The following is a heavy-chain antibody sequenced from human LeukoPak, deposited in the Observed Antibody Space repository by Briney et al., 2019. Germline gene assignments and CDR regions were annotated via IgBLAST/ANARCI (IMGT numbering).Heavy chain of an antibody. J-gene: IGHJ1*01. V-gene: IGHV3-23*01. CDR1: GFTFSSYA. CDR2: ISGSGGST. Sequence: GGSLRLSCAASGFTFSSYAMSWVRQAPGKGLEWVSAISGSGGSTYYADSVKGRFTISRDNSENTLYLQMNSLRAEDTAVYYCAKDPAATPSEYFQHWGQGTLVTVSS. D-gene: IGHD2-15*01. CDR3: AKDPAATPSEYFQH.